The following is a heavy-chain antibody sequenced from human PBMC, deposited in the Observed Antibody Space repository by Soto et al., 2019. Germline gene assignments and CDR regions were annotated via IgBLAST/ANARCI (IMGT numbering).Heavy chain of an antibody. J-gene: IGHJ4*02. V-gene: IGHV4-38-2*02. CDR3: PRDWGGSGGTIFGVVPFGY. CDR1: GYSISSGYY. D-gene: IGHD3-3*01. Sequence: PETLSLTCAVSGYSISSGYYWAWIRQPPRRQLEWIGSIYHSGSTYHNPSLKSRVTISVDTSKNQFSLKLSSVTAADTAVYYCPRDWGGSGGTIFGVVPFGYWGQGILVTVSS. CDR2: IYHSGST.